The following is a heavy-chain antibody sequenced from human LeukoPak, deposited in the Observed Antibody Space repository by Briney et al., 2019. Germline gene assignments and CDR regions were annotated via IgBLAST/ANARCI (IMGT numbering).Heavy chain of an antibody. CDR3: AKTRPLDSSSWSHGDY. Sequence: GGSLRLSCAASGFTFSSYWMNWARQAPGKGLEWVAIINHNGNVNYYVDSVKGRFTISRDNAKNSLYLQMSNLRAEDTAVYYCAKTRPLDSSSWSHGDYWGQGTLVTVSS. J-gene: IGHJ4*02. V-gene: IGHV3-7*03. D-gene: IGHD6-13*01. CDR1: GFTFSSYW. CDR2: INHNGNVN.